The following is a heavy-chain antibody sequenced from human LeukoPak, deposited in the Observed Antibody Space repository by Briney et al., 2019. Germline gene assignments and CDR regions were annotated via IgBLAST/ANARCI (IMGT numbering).Heavy chain of an antibody. V-gene: IGHV4-34*01. CDR3: ARSLWYSSSWYVLPVY. D-gene: IGHD6-13*01. CDR1: GGSFSGYY. CDR2: INHSGST. J-gene: IGHJ4*02. Sequence: SETLSLTCAVYGGSFSGYYWSWIRQPPGKGLEWIGEINHSGSTNYNPSLKSRVTISVDTSKNQFSLKLSSVTAADTAVYYCARSLWYSSSWYVLPVYWGQGTLVTVSS.